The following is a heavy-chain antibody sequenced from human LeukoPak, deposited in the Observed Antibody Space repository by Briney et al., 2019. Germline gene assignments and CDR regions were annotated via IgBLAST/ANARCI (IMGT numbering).Heavy chain of an antibody. V-gene: IGHV4-34*01. Sequence: PSETLSLTCAVYGGSFSGYYWSWLRQPPGKGLEWIGEINHSGSTNYNPSLKSRVTISVDTSKNQFSLKLSSVTAADTAVYYCARGAPPRSITMIVVVIPHAFDIWGQGTMVTVSS. CDR3: ARGAPPRSITMIVVVIPHAFDI. CDR2: INHSGST. J-gene: IGHJ3*02. D-gene: IGHD3-22*01. CDR1: GGSFSGYY.